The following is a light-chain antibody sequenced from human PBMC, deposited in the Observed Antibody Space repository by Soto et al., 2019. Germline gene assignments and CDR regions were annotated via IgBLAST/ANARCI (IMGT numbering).Light chain of an antibody. V-gene: IGKV3-15*01. CDR1: QSISNN. Sequence: EIVMTQSPATLSVSPGERATLSCRASQSISNNLAWYHQKPGHTPRLLIYAASTRSTGIPARFSVSASGTDFTLAISSLQFEDLAVYYCQQYNNRTLTFGQGTNLQIK. CDR3: QQYNNRTLT. CDR2: AAS. J-gene: IGKJ2*01.